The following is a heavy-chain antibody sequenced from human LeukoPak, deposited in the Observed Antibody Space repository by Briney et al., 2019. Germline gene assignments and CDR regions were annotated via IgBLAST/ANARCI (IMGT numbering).Heavy chain of an antibody. Sequence: GGSLRLSCAAPGFTFSSYSMNWVRQAPGKGLEWVSSSSSSSSYIYYADSVKGRFTISRDNAKNSLYLQMNSLRAEDTAVYYCARDTAMVPVLDYWGQGTLVTVSS. CDR2: SSSSSSYI. D-gene: IGHD5-18*01. CDR3: ARDTAMVPVLDY. V-gene: IGHV3-21*01. J-gene: IGHJ4*02. CDR1: GFTFSSYS.